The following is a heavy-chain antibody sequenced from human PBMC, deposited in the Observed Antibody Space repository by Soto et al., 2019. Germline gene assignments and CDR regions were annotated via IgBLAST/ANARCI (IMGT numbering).Heavy chain of an antibody. CDR1: GFTFSSYW. D-gene: IGHD6-6*01. Sequence: EVQLVESGGGLVQPGGSLRLSCAASGFTFSSYWMHWVRQAPGKGLVWVSRINSDGSSTSYADSVKGRFTISRDNAKNTLYLQMNSLRAEDTAVYYCAREDIAARPGWFDPWGQGTLVTVSS. CDR2: INSDGSST. V-gene: IGHV3-74*01. J-gene: IGHJ5*02. CDR3: AREDIAARPGWFDP.